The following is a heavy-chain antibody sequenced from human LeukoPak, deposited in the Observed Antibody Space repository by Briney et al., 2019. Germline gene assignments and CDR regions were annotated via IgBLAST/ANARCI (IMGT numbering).Heavy chain of an antibody. J-gene: IGHJ4*02. Sequence: GRSLRLSCAASGFIFSRHAMHWVRQAPGKGLEWVADISYDGRNKYSTASVKGRFAVSRDNSKNTLSLQMNSLRPEDTAVYYCARANGLRYEPSTFDYWGQGTLVTVSS. CDR1: GFIFSRHA. D-gene: IGHD2-2*01. CDR3: ARANGLRYEPSTFDY. V-gene: IGHV3-30*09. CDR2: ISYDGRNK.